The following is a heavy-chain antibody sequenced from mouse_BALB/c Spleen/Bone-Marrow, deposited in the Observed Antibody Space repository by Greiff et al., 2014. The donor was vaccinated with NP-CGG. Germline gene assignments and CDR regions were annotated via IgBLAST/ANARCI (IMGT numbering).Heavy chain of an antibody. Sequence: VQLVESGAELVRPGASVKLSCKASGYTFTSYWINWVKQRPGQGLEWIGNIYPSDSYTNYNQKFKDKATLTVDKSSSTAYMQLSSPTSEDSAVYYCTRTTEGFDYWGQGTTLTVSS. V-gene: IGHV1-69*02. J-gene: IGHJ2*01. CDR3: TRTTEGFDY. D-gene: IGHD1-1*01. CDR1: GYTFTSYW. CDR2: IYPSDSYT.